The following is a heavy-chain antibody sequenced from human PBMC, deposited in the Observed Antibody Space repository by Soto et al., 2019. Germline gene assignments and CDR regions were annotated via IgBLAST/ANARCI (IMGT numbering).Heavy chain of an antibody. D-gene: IGHD1-7*01. V-gene: IGHV3-33*03. Sequence: GGSLRLACAACGFSLWRYDVDWVRQAPGKGLEWVANIRFDGSLDNYGDSVKGRFTISRDNSKNTLYLQMDSLRADDPAIYYCAKLDDVMELSGAFDLWGQGTMVTVSS. CDR3: AKLDDVMELSGAFDL. J-gene: IGHJ3*01. CDR2: IRFDGSLD. CDR1: GFSLWRYD.